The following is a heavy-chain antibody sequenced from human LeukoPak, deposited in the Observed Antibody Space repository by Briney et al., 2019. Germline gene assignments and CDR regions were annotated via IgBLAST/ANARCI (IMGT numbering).Heavy chain of an antibody. CDR1: GFTFSSYG. J-gene: IGHJ4*02. CDR2: IWYDGSNK. V-gene: IGHV3-33*01. CDR3: AREGYCSSTSCSIYYFDY. Sequence: PGGSLRLSCAASGFTFSSYGMHWVRQAPGKGLEWVAVIWYDGSNKYYADSAKGRFTISRDNSKNTLYLQMNSLRAEDTAVYYCAREGYCSSTSCSIYYFDYWGQGTLVTVSS. D-gene: IGHD2-2*01.